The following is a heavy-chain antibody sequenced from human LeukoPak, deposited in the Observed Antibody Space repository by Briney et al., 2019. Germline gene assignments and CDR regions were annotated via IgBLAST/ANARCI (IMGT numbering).Heavy chain of an antibody. CDR2: INPNSGGT. D-gene: IGHD3-16*01. CDR1: GGTFSSHT. CDR3: ARRKGEPNIFDS. J-gene: IGHJ4*02. V-gene: IGHV1-2*06. Sequence: GSSVKVSCKASGGTFSSHTISWVRQAPGQGLEWMGRINPNSGGTNYAQKFQGRVTMTRDTSVSTAYMELSRLRSDDTAVYYCARRKGEPNIFDSWGQGTLVTVSS.